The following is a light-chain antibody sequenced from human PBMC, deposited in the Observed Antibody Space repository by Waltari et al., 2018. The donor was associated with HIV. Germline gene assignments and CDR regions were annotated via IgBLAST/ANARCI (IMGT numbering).Light chain of an antibody. CDR3: AAWDDSLSVHVV. V-gene: IGLV1-47*01. Sequence: QSVLTQPPSASGTPGQRVTISCSGSSSNIGSNYVYWYQQLPGTAPKLLIYRNNPRPSGVPDRCSGSKSGTSASLAISGLRSEDEADYYCAAWDDSLSVHVVFGGGTKLTVL. CDR2: RNN. CDR1: SSNIGSNY. J-gene: IGLJ2*01.